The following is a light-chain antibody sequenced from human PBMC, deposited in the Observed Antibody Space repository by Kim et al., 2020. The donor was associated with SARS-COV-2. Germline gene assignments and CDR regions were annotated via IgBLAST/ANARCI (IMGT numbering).Light chain of an antibody. CDR3: QQYDNWLYT. CDR1: QSVGSD. Sequence: SVSPGERVTRSCRANQSVGSDLAWYQQRPGQAPRLLIYGASTRANGVAARFSGSGSGTEFTLTITSLQSEDFAFYYCQQYDNWLYTFGQGTKLEI. J-gene: IGKJ2*01. CDR2: GAS. V-gene: IGKV3-15*01.